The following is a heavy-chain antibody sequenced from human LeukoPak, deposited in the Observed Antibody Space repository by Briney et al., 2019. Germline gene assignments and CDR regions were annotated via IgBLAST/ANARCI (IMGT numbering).Heavy chain of an antibody. J-gene: IGHJ4*02. CDR3: ARADSTMFGVVITTYYFDY. D-gene: IGHD3-3*01. V-gene: IGHV4-39*07. Sequence: PSETLSLTCTVSGGSISSSSYYWGWIRQPPGKGLEWIGSIYYTGSTYCNPSLKSRVTISVDTSQNQFSLKLRSVTAADTAVYYCARADSTMFGVVITTYYFDYWGQGTVVAVSS. CDR2: IYYTGST. CDR1: GGSISSSSYY.